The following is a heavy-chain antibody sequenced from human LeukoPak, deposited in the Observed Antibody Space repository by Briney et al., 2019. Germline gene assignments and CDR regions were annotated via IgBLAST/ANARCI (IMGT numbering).Heavy chain of an antibody. Sequence: SETLSLTCTVSGGSISSYYWSWIRQPPGKGLEWIVYIYYSGSTNYNPSLKSRVTISVDTSKNQFSLKLSSVTAADTAVYYCARHYIVVVPAAMYWFDPWGQGTLVTVSS. J-gene: IGHJ5*02. CDR1: GGSISSYY. V-gene: IGHV4-59*08. D-gene: IGHD2-2*01. CDR2: IYYSGST. CDR3: ARHYIVVVPAAMYWFDP.